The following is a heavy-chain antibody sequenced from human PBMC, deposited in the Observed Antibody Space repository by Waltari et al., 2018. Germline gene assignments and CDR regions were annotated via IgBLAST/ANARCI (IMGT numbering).Heavy chain of an antibody. D-gene: IGHD7-27*01. CDR1: GFRFTPAW. V-gene: IGHV3-15*01. J-gene: IGHJ4*01. CDR3: TTLDAPWGG. Sequence: EVQMVESGGGSMKPGDSPRLPCVASGFRFTPAWLTWVRQAPGKGLEWVGRITSQNDGATTDFAASLRGRFSISRDDSQNMVFLQMSSLRIEDTAVYYCTTLDAPWGGWGHGTLVTVSS. CDR2: ITSQNDGATT.